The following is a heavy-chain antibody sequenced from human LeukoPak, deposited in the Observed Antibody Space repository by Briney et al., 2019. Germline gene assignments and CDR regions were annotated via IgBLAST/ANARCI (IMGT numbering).Heavy chain of an antibody. CDR2: ISWNSGSI. CDR3: AKSRWGSYYYYGMDV. D-gene: IGHD5-24*01. Sequence: GGSLRLSCAASGFTFDDYAMHWVRQAPGKGLEWVSGISWNSGSIGYADSAKGRFTISRDNAKNSLYLEMNSLRAEDTALYYCAKSRWGSYYYYGMDVWGQGTTVTVSS. V-gene: IGHV3-9*01. J-gene: IGHJ6*02. CDR1: GFTFDDYA.